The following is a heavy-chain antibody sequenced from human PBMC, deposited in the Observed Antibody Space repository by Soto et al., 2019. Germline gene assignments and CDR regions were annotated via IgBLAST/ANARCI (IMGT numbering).Heavy chain of an antibody. CDR2: IYYSGST. D-gene: IGHD2-15*01. CDR3: ARRPRYCSGGSCVFDAFDI. Sequence: SETLSLTCTVSGGSITSYYWSWIRQPPGKGLEWIGYIYYSGSTSYNPSLKSRVTISVDTSKNQLSLKLTSVTAADTAVYYCARRPRYCSGGSCVFDAFDIWGQGTMVTVSS. CDR1: GGSITSYY. V-gene: IGHV4-59*01. J-gene: IGHJ3*02.